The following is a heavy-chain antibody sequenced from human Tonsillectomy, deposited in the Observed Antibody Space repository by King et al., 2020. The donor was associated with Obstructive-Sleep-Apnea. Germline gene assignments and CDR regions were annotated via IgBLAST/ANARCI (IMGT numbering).Heavy chain of an antibody. CDR2: ISYDGSNK. J-gene: IGHJ4*02. Sequence: VQLVESGGGVVQPGRSLRLSCAASRFTFSSFAMHWVRQAPGKGLEWVAVISYDGSNKYYADSVKGRFTISRDNSKNTLYLQMNSLRPEDTALYYCASAQLRLGELSALDYWGQGTLVTVSS. V-gene: IGHV3-30*04. D-gene: IGHD3-16*02. CDR3: ASAQLRLGELSALDY. CDR1: RFTFSSFA.